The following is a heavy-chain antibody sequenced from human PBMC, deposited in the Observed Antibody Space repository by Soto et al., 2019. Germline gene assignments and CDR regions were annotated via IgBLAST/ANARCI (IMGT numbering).Heavy chain of an antibody. CDR1: GGSFSGYY. J-gene: IGHJ6*02. V-gene: IGHV4-34*01. Sequence: SETLSLTCAVSGGSFSGYYWGWVRQPPGKGLEWVGEINYSGSTNYNPSLKRRVTISVDTSKNQVSLKVTSVTAADTAMYYCARRNYFYALDVWGQGTMVTVSS. CDR3: ARRNYFYALDV. CDR2: INYSGST.